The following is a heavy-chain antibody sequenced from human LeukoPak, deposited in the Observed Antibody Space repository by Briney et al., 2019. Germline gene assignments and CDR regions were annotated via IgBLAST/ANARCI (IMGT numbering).Heavy chain of an antibody. CDR3: ARCPKVRQPHYYYYGMDV. CDR1: GGSFSGHY. D-gene: IGHD4/OR15-4a*01. Sequence: PSETLSLTCAVYGGSFSGHYWSWIRQPPGKGLEWIGEINHSGSTNYNPSLKSRVTISVDTSKNQFSLKLSSVTAADTAVYYCARCPKVRQPHYYYYGMDVWGQGTTVTVSS. CDR2: INHSGST. J-gene: IGHJ6*02. V-gene: IGHV4-34*01.